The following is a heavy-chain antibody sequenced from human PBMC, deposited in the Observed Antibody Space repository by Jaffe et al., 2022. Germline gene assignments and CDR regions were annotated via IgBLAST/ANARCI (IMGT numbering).Heavy chain of an antibody. D-gene: IGHD2-15*01. CDR2: IYPGDSDT. Sequence: EVQLVQSGAEVKKPGESLKISCKGSGYSFTSYWIGWVRQMPGKGLEWMGIIYPGDSDTRYSPSFQGQVTISADESISTAYLQWSSLKASDTAMYYCVRRPGYCSGDICYSEGYYFDYWGQGTRVTVSS. CDR3: VRRPGYCSGDICYSEGYYFDY. CDR1: GYSFTSYW. V-gene: IGHV5-51*03. J-gene: IGHJ4*02.